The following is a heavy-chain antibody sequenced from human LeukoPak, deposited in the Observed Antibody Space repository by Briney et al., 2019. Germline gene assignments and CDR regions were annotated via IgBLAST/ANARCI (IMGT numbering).Heavy chain of an antibody. Sequence: PSQTPSLTCTVSGGSISSGDYYWSWIRQPPGKGLEWIGYIYYSGSTYYNPSLKSRVTISVDTSKNQFSLKLSSVTAADTAVYYCAREPRIVGAITGYWGQGTLVTVSS. CDR3: AREPRIVGAITGY. CDR2: IYYSGST. CDR1: GGSISSGDYY. V-gene: IGHV4-30-4*01. D-gene: IGHD1-26*01. J-gene: IGHJ4*02.